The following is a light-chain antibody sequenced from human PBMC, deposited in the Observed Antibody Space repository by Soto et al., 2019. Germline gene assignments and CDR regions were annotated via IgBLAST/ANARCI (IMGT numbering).Light chain of an antibody. CDR3: GADHGSGSNFVWV. J-gene: IGLJ3*02. V-gene: IGLV9-49*01. CDR2: VGPGGIVG. Sequence: QLVLTQPPSASASLGASVTLTCTLSSGYSYYKVDWYQQRPGKGPRFVMRVGPGGIVGSKGDGIPDRFSVLGSGLNRDLTIKNIQEEDESDYHCGADHGSGSNFVWVFGGGTKVTV. CDR1: SGYSYYK.